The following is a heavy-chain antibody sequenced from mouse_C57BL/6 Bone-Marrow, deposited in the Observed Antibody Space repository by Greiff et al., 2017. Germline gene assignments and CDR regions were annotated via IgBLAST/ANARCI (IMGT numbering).Heavy chain of an antibody. CDR1: GYTFTSYW. CDR2: IDPNSGGT. Sequence: QQSCKASGYTFTSYWMHWVKQRPGRGLEWIGRIDPNSGGTKYNEKFKSKATLTVDKPSSTAYMQLSSLTSEDSAVYYCASRYAMDYWGQGTSVTVSS. CDR3: ASRYAMDY. V-gene: IGHV1-72*01. J-gene: IGHJ4*01.